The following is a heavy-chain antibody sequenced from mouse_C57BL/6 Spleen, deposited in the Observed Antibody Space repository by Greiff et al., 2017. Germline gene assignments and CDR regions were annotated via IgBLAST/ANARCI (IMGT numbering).Heavy chain of an antibody. CDR2: IYPGSGST. CDR3: ARGGDYYGYYAMDY. CDR1: GYTFTSYW. J-gene: IGHJ4*01. D-gene: IGHD1-1*01. Sequence: VQLQQPGAELVKPGASVKMSCKASGYTFTSYWITWVKQRPGQGLEWIGDIYPGSGSTNYNEKFKSKATLTVDTSSSTAYMQLSSLTSEDSAVYYCARGGDYYGYYAMDYWGQGTSVTVSS. V-gene: IGHV1-55*01.